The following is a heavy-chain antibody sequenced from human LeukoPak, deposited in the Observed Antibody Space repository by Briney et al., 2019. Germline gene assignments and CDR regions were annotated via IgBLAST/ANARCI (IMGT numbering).Heavy chain of an antibody. CDR1: GYTFTSYG. J-gene: IGHJ1*01. V-gene: IGHV1-18*01. D-gene: IGHD2/OR15-2a*01. CDR2: ISAYNGNT. Sequence: ASVKVSCKASGYTFTSYGISWVRQAPGQGLEWMGWISAYNGNTNHAQKLQGRVTMSTDTSTSTAYMELRSLRSDDAAVYYCARDLLYFQNAEYFQHWGQGTLVTVSS. CDR3: ARDLLYFQNAEYFQH.